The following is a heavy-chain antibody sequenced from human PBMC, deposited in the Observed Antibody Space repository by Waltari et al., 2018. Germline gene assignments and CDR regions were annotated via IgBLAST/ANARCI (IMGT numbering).Heavy chain of an antibody. D-gene: IGHD2-21*02. Sequence: EVQLVQSGAEVKKPGATVKISCKASGYTFTDYYMHWVQQAPGKGLEWMGRVDPEDGETIYAEKFQGRVTITADTSTDTAYMELSSLRSEDTAVYYCATDLQLTVVTPHLDAFDIWGQGTMVTVSS. CDR1: GYTFTDYY. V-gene: IGHV1-69-2*01. CDR2: VDPEDGET. J-gene: IGHJ3*02. CDR3: ATDLQLTVVTPHLDAFDI.